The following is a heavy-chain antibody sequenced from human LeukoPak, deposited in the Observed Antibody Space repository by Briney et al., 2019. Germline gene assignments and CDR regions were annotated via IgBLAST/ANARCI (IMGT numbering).Heavy chain of an antibody. CDR3: ARADIAWNPAYY. CDR1: GGSVSSSRHY. V-gene: IGHV4-39*07. Sequence: SETLSLTCTVSGGSVSSSRHYWGWVRQPPGKGLEWLGEIQSSGRTNYNPSLKSRVTFSINKSQNQVFLNLGSVTAADTAVYYCARADIAWNPAYYWGQGTLAIVSS. J-gene: IGHJ4*02. CDR2: IQSSGRT. D-gene: IGHD1-1*01.